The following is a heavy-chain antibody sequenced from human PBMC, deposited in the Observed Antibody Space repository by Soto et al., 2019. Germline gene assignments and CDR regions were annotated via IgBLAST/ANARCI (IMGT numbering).Heavy chain of an antibody. CDR2: ISSSSTI. V-gene: IGHV3-48*01. CDR1: GFTFSSYS. Sequence: GGSLRLSCAASGFTFSSYSMNWVRQAPGKGLEWVSYISSSSTIYYADSVKGRFTISRDNAKNSLYLQVNSLRAEDTAVYYCARDADYDYIWGSYRPPAPFDYWGQGTLVTVSS. J-gene: IGHJ4*02. D-gene: IGHD3-16*02. CDR3: ARDADYDYIWGSYRPPAPFDY.